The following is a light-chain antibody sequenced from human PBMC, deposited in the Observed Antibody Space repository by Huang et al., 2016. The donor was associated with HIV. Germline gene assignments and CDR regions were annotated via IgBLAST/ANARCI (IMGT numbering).Light chain of an antibody. V-gene: IGKV1-33*01. J-gene: IGKJ2*01. CDR1: QDISNY. CDR3: QQYDNLPYT. CDR2: DAS. Sequence: DIQMTQSPSSLSASVGDRVTITCQASQDISNYLNWCQQKPGKAPKLLIYDASNLEKGVPSRFSGSGSGTDFTFTISSLQPEDIATYYCQQYDNLPYTFGQGTKLEIK.